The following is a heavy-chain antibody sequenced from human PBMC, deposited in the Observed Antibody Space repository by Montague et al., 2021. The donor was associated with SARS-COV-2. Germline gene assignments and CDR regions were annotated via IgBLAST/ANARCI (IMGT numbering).Heavy chain of an antibody. V-gene: IGHV4-59*13. Sequence: SETLSLTCSVSGGSISSYYWSWIRQPPGKGLEWIGYIFHSGITDYNPSLKSRVTISVDMSKNQFSLQLNSVTAADSAVYYCARTEYNWNDWFDPWGQGTLVTVS. CDR1: GGSISSYY. CDR2: IFHSGIT. CDR3: ARTEYNWNDWFDP. D-gene: IGHD1-20*01. J-gene: IGHJ5*02.